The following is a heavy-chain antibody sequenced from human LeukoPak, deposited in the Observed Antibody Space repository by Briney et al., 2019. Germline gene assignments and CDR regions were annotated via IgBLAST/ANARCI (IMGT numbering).Heavy chain of an antibody. D-gene: IGHD5-12*01. CDR2: INPSSGGT. V-gene: IGHV1-2*02. CDR3: AKRGNSGYDLNDAFDI. CDR1: GYTFTGYY. J-gene: IGHJ3*02. Sequence: ASVKVSCKASGYTFTGYYMHWVRQAPGQGLEWMGWINPSSGGTNYAQRFQGRVTMTRDTSISTAYMELSRLRSDDTAVYYCAKRGNSGYDLNDAFDIWGQGTMVTVSS.